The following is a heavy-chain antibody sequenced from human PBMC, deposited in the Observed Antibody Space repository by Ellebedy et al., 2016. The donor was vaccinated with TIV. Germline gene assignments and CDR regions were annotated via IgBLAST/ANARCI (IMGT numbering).Heavy chain of an antibody. CDR1: GGSISSRNSY. Sequence: MPSETLSLTCTVSGGSISSRNSYWGWIRQPPGQGPEWIGTIYYTGTTYYNPSVESRITMSVDTSKNQFSLKLSSVTAADTAVYYCARTLTYYYVLGFDYWGQGTLVTVSS. CDR3: ARTLTYYYVLGFDY. CDR2: IYYTGTT. J-gene: IGHJ4*02. D-gene: IGHD3-10*02. V-gene: IGHV4-39*01.